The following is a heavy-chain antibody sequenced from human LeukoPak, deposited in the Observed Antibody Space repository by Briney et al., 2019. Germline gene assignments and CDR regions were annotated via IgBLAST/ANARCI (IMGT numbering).Heavy chain of an antibody. CDR2: LSGSGGST. CDR3: ARMWY. V-gene: IGHV3-23*01. J-gene: IGHJ4*02. D-gene: IGHD2-21*01. Sequence: PGGSLRLSCAASGLTFSSYAMSWVRDARGKGLEWGSALSGSGGSTYCADSVKGRFTISRDNSKNTLYLQMNSLRAEDTAVYYCARMWYWGQGTLVTVSS. CDR1: GLTFSSYA.